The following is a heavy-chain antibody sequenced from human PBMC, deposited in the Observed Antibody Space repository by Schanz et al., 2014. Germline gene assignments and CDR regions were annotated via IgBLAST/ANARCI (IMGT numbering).Heavy chain of an antibody. Sequence: QVQLVQSGAEVKKPGASVRVSCKASGYSFTTYDVNWVRQATGQGLEWMGWMNPTTGNRGYAQNFQGRVTVTRDTSTSTVNMELSSLRSDDTAVYYCARDGEAAAGCDYWGQGTLVTVSS. V-gene: IGHV1-8*01. D-gene: IGHD6-13*01. CDR3: ARDGEAAAGCDY. J-gene: IGHJ4*02. CDR1: GYSFTTYD. CDR2: MNPTTGNR.